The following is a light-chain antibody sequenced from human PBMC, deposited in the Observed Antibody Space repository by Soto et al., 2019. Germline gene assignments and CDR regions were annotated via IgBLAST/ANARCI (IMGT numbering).Light chain of an antibody. V-gene: IGLV2-14*01. Sequence: QSVLTQPASVSGAPGQSITISCTGTISDVGGYNYVAWYQQQPGKAPKLMIYEVTNRPSGVSNRVSGSKSGNTASLTISRLQAEDESEYYCSSYTRSGTYVFRTGTKVTVL. CDR1: ISDVGGYNY. CDR3: SSYTRSGTYV. J-gene: IGLJ1*01. CDR2: EVT.